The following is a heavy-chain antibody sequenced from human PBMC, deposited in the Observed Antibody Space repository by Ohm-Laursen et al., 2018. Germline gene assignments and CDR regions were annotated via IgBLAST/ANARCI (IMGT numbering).Heavy chain of an antibody. D-gene: IGHD2-8*01. V-gene: IGHV3-7*01. CDR2: IKEDGSEK. CDR3: ARDDGAYARRSGMDV. CDR1: GFNFSSYW. Sequence: SLRLSCAASGFNFSSYWMNWVRQAPGKGLEWVANIKEDGSEKNYVDSVKGRFTISRDNGKNSLYLQMNSLRAEDTAVYYCARDDGAYARRSGMDVWGQGTTVTVSS. J-gene: IGHJ6*02.